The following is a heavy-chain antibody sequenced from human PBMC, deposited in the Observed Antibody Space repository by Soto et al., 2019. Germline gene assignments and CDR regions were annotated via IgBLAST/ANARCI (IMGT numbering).Heavy chain of an antibody. D-gene: IGHD1-26*01. V-gene: IGHV4-59*12. CDR1: NGSISGFY. Sequence: KPSETLSLTCSVSNGSISGFYWTWSRQPPGKILEWIGYIHYSGRTDYNPSLTSRATMSVDTSKNQFSLNLKSITAADTAVYYCVRVGVGIGNHFDSWGRGTLVNV. J-gene: IGHJ4*02. CDR3: VRVGVGIGNHFDS. CDR2: IHYSGRT.